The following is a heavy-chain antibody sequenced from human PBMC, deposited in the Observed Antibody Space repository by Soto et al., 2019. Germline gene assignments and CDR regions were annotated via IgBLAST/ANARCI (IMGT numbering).Heavy chain of an antibody. Sequence: PSETLSLTCTVSGGSISSYYWSWIRQPPGKGLEWIGYIYYSGSTNYNPSLKSRVTISVDTSKNQFSLKLSSVTAADTAVYYCARGITGTTRYDFDIWGQGTMVTVSS. CDR2: IYYSGST. D-gene: IGHD1-20*01. J-gene: IGHJ3*02. V-gene: IGHV4-59*01. CDR1: GGSISSYY. CDR3: ARGITGTTRYDFDI.